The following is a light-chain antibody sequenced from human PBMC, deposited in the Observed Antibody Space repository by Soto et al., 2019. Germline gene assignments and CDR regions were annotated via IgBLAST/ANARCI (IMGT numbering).Light chain of an antibody. CDR3: QQYDHLPIT. Sequence: DIQITQSPSSLSSSAGYRVIVAFLASQDIAKSVNWYQHKPGKAPKLLIYDVSNLGSGVPSRFSGSGSGTDFSFTVSSLQPEDFATYYCQQYDHLPITFGQGTRLEI. V-gene: IGKV1-33*01. CDR1: QDIAKS. J-gene: IGKJ5*01. CDR2: DVS.